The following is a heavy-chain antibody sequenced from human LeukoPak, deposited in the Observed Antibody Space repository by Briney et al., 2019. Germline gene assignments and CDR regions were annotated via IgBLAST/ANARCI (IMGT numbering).Heavy chain of an antibody. Sequence: ASVKVSCKASGGTFSSYAISWVRQAPGQGLEWMGWISAYNGNTNYAQKLQGRVTMTTDTSTSTAYMELRSLRSDDTAVYYCARAPLAVAGSNWFDPWGQGTLVTVSS. V-gene: IGHV1-18*01. CDR2: ISAYNGNT. CDR3: ARAPLAVAGSNWFDP. D-gene: IGHD6-19*01. CDR1: GGTFSSYA. J-gene: IGHJ5*02.